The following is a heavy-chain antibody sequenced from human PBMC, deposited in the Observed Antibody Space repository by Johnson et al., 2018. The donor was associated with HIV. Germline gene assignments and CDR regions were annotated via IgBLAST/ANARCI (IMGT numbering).Heavy chain of an antibody. V-gene: IGHV3-11*04. CDR2: ISSSGNTI. Sequence: QVQLVESGGGLVQPGGSLRLSCAASRFTFSDYYMTWIRQAPGKGLEWVSYISSSGNTIYYADSVKGRFTISRDNAKNSLYLQMNSLRAEATAVYYCARDGGNDYGDYVGGGALDIWGQGTMVTVYS. J-gene: IGHJ3*02. D-gene: IGHD4-17*01. CDR1: RFTFSDYY. CDR3: ARDGGNDYGDYVGGGALDI.